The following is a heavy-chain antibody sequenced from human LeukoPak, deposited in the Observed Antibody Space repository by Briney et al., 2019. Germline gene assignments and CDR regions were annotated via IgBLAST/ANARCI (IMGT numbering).Heavy chain of an antibody. CDR1: GGSFSGYY. J-gene: IGHJ4*02. CDR3: ARERAYYYGSGCFDY. CDR2: INHSGST. Sequence: SETLSLTCAVYGGSFSGYYWSWIRQPPGKGLEWIGEINHSGSTNYNPSLKSRVTISVDTSKNQFSLKLSSVTAADTAVYYCARERAYYYGSGCFDYWGQGTLVTVSS. D-gene: IGHD3-10*01. V-gene: IGHV4-34*01.